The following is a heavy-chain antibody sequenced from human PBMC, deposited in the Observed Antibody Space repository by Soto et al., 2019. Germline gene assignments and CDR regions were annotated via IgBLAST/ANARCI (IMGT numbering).Heavy chain of an antibody. CDR1: GGSITTGGYY. J-gene: IGHJ4*02. D-gene: IGHD2-15*01. V-gene: IGHV4-31*03. CDR3: ARTKCSGGSCYSWSLDY. Sequence: KTSETLSLTCTVSGGSITTGGYYWSWIRQLPGKGLEWIGHRYYSESTYYNPSLKSRVSISLDTSKNQFSLKLSFVTAADTAMYYCARTKCSGGSCYSWSLDYWGQGTPVT. CDR2: RYYSEST.